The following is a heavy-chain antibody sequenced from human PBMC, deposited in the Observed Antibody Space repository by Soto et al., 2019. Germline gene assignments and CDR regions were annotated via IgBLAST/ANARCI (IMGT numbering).Heavy chain of an antibody. CDR2: ISVDNGNR. D-gene: IGHD1-26*01. V-gene: IGHV1-18*04. Sequence: QVQMVQSGAEVKKPGASVRVSCKASGFSFSSYGIGWVRQAPGQGLEWMGWISVDNGNRKYAQKIQGRVTMTTDTSTCTAYMDLRSLRSDDTAVYYCARGYWEHTFDYWGQGTLVIVSP. CDR3: ARGYWEHTFDY. J-gene: IGHJ4*02. CDR1: GFSFSSYG.